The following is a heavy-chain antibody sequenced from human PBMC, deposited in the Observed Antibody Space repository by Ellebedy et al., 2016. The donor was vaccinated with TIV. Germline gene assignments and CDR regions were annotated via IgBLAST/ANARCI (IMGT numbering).Heavy chain of an antibody. V-gene: IGHV4-38-2*02. J-gene: IGHJ5*02. CDR2: MHPSWIT. CDR1: RYSISSGYY. D-gene: IGHD3-10*01. CDR3: ARDPGSRFDP. Sequence: MPSETLSLTCTVSRYSISSGYYWGCIRQPPGKGLEWIASMHPSWITFFNPSLKSRLTISIDTSKNHFSLKLSSVTAADTAVYYCARDPGSRFDPWGQGTLVTVSS.